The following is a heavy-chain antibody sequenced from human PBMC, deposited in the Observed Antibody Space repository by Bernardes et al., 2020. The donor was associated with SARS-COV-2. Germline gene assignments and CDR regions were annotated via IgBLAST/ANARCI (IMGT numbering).Heavy chain of an antibody. V-gene: IGHV1-2*02. CDR3: ALPPSNYDRYGMDV. CDR2: ISPNSGGT. CDR1: GYTFTGYY. J-gene: IGHJ6*02. Sequence: ASVKVSCKASGYTFTGYYIHWVRQAPGQGLEWMGWISPNSGGTIYAQKFQGRVTMTRDTSISTAYMELSRLRSDDTAMYYCALPPSNYDRYGMDVWGQGTTVTVSS. D-gene: IGHD3-22*01.